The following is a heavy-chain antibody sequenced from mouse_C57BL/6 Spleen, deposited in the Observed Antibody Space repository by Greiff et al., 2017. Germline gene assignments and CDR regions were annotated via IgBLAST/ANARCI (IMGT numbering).Heavy chain of an antibody. CDR2: IYPRSGNT. D-gene: IGHD1-1*01. CDR1: GYTFTSYG. CDR3: ARRGYGSSHYYAMDY. J-gene: IGHJ4*01. V-gene: IGHV1-81*01. Sequence: QVQLKESGAELARPGASVKLSCKASGYTFTSYGISWVKQRTGQGLEWIGEIYPRSGNTYYNEKFKGKATLTADKSSSTAYMELRSLTSEDSAVYFCARRGYGSSHYYAMDYWGQGTSVTGAS.